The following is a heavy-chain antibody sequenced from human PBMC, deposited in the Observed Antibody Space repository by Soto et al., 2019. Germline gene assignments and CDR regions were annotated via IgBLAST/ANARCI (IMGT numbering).Heavy chain of an antibody. CDR1: GFTFSDFA. CDR2: IYGGGNGP. V-gene: IGHV3-23*01. D-gene: IGHD6-13*01. Sequence: EVQVLESGGGLVQPGGSLRLSCAATGFTFSDFAMSWVRQAPGKGLEWVSRIYGGGNGPHYADSVKGRVTISRDNSKHTLYLQMNSLRAEDTAGYYCAKMEGMDPWAYSFDVWGQGTLVTVSS. CDR3: AKMEGMDPWAYSFDV. J-gene: IGHJ4*02.